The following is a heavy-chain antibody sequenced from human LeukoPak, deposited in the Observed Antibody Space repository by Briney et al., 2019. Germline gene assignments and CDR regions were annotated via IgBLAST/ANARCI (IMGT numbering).Heavy chain of an antibody. V-gene: IGHV4-39*01. D-gene: IGHD3-3*01. Sequence: KSSETLSLTCTVSGGSISSSSYYWGWIRQPPGKGLEWIGSIYYSGSTYYNPSLKSRVTISVDTSKNQFSLKLSSVTAADTAVYYCTIWSGPHGDYWGQGTLVTDSS. J-gene: IGHJ4*02. CDR2: IYYSGST. CDR3: TIWSGPHGDY. CDR1: GGSISSSSYY.